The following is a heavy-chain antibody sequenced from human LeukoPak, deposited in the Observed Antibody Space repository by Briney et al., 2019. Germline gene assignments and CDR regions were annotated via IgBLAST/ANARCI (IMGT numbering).Heavy chain of an antibody. J-gene: IGHJ5*02. CDR3: ARGMTTVTTSQWFDP. CDR2: INHSGST. D-gene: IGHD4-17*01. V-gene: IGHV4-34*01. Sequence: PSETLSLTCTVSGGSISSYYWSRIRQPPGKGLEWIGEINHSGSTNYNPSLKSRVTISVDTSKNQFSLKLSSVTAADTAVYYCARGMTTVTTSQWFDPWGQGTLVTVSS. CDR1: GGSISSYY.